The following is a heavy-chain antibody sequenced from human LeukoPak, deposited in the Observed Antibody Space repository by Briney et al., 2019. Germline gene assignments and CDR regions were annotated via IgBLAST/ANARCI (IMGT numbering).Heavy chain of an antibody. CDR2: IYYSGST. D-gene: IGHD1-26*01. CDR1: GGSFTSNW. J-gene: IGHJ4*02. Sequence: PSETLSLTCGVSGGSFTSNWWSWVRQPPGKGLEWIGSIYYSGSTYYNPSLKSRVTISVDTSKNQFSLKLSSVTAADTAVYYCARQQWIVGAPNWGQGTLVTVSS. V-gene: IGHV4-39*01. CDR3: ARQQWIVGAPN.